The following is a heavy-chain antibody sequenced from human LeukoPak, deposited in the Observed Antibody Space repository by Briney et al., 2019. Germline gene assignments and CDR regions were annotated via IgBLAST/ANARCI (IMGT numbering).Heavy chain of an antibody. CDR1: GGSISSNY. Sequence: SETLSLTCSVSGGSISSNYWSWFRQPPGKGLEWIGYINYSGSTTYNPSLKSRVTISVDTSKTQFSLKLTSVTAADTAVYYCATYRSTSGYVDSWGQGTLVTVSS. D-gene: IGHD3-22*01. J-gene: IGHJ4*02. CDR3: ATYRSTSGYVDS. V-gene: IGHV4-59*08. CDR2: INYSGST.